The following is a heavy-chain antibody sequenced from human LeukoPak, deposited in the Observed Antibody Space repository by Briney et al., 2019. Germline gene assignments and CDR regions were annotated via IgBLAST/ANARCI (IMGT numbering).Heavy chain of an antibody. D-gene: IGHD2-2*02. V-gene: IGHV3-23*01. CDR2: ISGSGGST. CDR1: GFTFSSYA. CDR3: AKCWGYCSSTSCYTHKRHFDY. Sequence: PGGSLRLSCAASGFTFSSYAMSWVRQAPGKGLEWVSAISGSGGSTYYADSVKGRFTISRDSSKNTLCLQMNSLRAEDTAVYYCAKCWGYCSSTSCYTHKRHFDYWGQGTLVTVSS. J-gene: IGHJ4*02.